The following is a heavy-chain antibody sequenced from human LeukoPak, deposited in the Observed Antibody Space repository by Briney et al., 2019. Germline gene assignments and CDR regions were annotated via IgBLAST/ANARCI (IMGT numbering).Heavy chain of an antibody. J-gene: IGHJ4*02. D-gene: IGHD3-22*01. CDR2: INHSGST. CDR3: ARYFDTRGYYVHY. V-gene: IGHV4-34*03. Sequence: PSETLSLTCAVYRGSFSEYYWHWIRQPPGKGLEWIGEINHSGSTNYNPSLKSRVTISVDTSKNQFSLKLISVSAPDTAVSSHARYFDTRGYYVHYCGPGTLITVSS. CDR1: RGSFSEYY.